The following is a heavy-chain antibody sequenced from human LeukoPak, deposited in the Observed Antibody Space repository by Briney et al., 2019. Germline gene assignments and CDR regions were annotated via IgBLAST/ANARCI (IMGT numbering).Heavy chain of an antibody. CDR1: GGSISSGGYS. Sequence: PSETLSITCTVSGGSISSGGYSWSWIRQHPGKGLEWIGYIYYSGSTYYNPSLKSRVTISVDTSKNQFSLKLSSVTAADTAVYYCARGPPQLRGGSCYLFWGQGTLVTVSS. V-gene: IGHV4-31*03. CDR3: ARGPPQLRGGSCYLF. CDR2: IYYSGST. J-gene: IGHJ4*02. D-gene: IGHD2-15*01.